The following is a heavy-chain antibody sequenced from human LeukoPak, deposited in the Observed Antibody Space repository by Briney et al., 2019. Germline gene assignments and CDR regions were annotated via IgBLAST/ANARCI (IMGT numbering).Heavy chain of an antibody. CDR2: INPNSGGT. CDR3: ARDRGLSIAAAVAY. V-gene: IGHV1-2*02. CDR1: GYTFTGYY. D-gene: IGHD6-13*01. Sequence: GASVTVSFKSSGYTFTGYYMHWVRQAPGQGLEWMGWINPNSGGTNYPRKFQGRVTMTRDTAISTAYVDLSRLRSDDTAVYYCARDRGLSIAAAVAYGGQGTLVTVSS. J-gene: IGHJ4*02.